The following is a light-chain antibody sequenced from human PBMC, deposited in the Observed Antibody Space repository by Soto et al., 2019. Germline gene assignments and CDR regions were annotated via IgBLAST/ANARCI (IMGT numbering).Light chain of an antibody. CDR1: SSNIAGNT. Sequence: QSVLTQPPSLSGTPGQRVTISCSGSSSNIAGNTVHWYQHLPGTAPKLLITDDTSRPSGVPDRFSGSKSGASASLAITGLQAEDEADYYCQSYDSRLSGSVFGTGTKVTVL. J-gene: IGLJ1*01. CDR2: DDT. CDR3: QSYDSRLSGSV. V-gene: IGLV1-40*01.